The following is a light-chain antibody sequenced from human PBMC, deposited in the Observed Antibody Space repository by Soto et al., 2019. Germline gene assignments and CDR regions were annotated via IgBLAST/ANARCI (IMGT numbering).Light chain of an antibody. Sequence: EIVLTQSPATPSLSPGERATLSCRASQSVSTYLVWYQQKPGQAPRLRIYDASNRATGIPARFSGSGSGTDFTLTISSLGTDDFAVYYCHQRSKWPRTFGQGTRVEIK. V-gene: IGKV3-11*01. CDR2: DAS. CDR3: HQRSKWPRT. CDR1: QSVSTY. J-gene: IGKJ1*01.